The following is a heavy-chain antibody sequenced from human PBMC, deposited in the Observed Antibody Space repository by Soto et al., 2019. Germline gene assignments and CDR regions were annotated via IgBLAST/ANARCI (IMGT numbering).Heavy chain of an antibody. V-gene: IGHV1-18*04. Sequence: GASVKVSCKASGYTFTSRSLNRVRQAPGQGLEWMGWISTDNGNTNYPPKLQGRVTLTTDPSTSTAYMELRTLTSDDTAVYYCARGYDRSGYSGAFDLWGQGTMVTVSS. D-gene: IGHD3-22*01. CDR3: ARGYDRSGYSGAFDL. CDR1: GYTFTSRS. J-gene: IGHJ3*01. CDR2: ISTDNGNT.